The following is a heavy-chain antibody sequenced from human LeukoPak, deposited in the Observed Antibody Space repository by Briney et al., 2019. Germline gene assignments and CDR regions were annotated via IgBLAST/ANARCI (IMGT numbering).Heavy chain of an antibody. CDR3: AKDWSLGYGCLDY. D-gene: IGHD5-12*01. CDR1: GFTFSKFG. Sequence: GGSLRLSCAASGFTFSKFGMNWVRQTPGKGLEWVALVWNDGSKNYYADSVKGRFTISRDNSKDTLYLLLNSLRAEDTAVYYCAKDWSLGYGCLDYWGQGTLVTVSS. J-gene: IGHJ4*02. V-gene: IGHV3-33*06. CDR2: VWNDGSKN.